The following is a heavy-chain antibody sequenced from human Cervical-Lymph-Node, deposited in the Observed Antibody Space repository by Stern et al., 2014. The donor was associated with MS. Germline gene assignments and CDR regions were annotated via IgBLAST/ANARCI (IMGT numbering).Heavy chain of an antibody. CDR1: GDTFSDHS. CDR3: ARGAYCGGDCYWGWFDS. CDR2: IIPLFGAA. Sequence: QVQLGQSGAEVKRPGSSVTVSCKSSGDTFSDHSISWVRRALGHGLEWVGGIIPLFGAADYAQMFQGRVTITADESTTTAYMELSSLRSEDTAMYYCARGAYCGGDCYWGWFDSWGQGTLVTVSS. D-gene: IGHD2-21*02. J-gene: IGHJ5*01. V-gene: IGHV1-69*01.